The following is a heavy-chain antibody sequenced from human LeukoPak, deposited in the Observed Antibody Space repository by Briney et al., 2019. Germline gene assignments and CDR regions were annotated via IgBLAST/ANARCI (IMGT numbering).Heavy chain of an antibody. CDR3: ARVTTYYDFDY. J-gene: IGHJ4*02. CDR1: GGSLSSYY. CDR2: IYYSGST. D-gene: IGHD3-22*01. V-gene: IGHV4-59*01. Sequence: SETLSLTCTVSGGSLSSYYWSWVRQPPGKGLEWIGYIYYSGSTNYNPSLKSRVTISVDTSKNQFSLKLSSVTAADTAVYYCARVTTYYDFDYWGQGTLVTVSS.